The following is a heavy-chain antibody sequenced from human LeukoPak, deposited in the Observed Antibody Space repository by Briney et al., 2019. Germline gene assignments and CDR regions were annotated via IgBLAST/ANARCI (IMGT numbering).Heavy chain of an antibody. D-gene: IGHD3-22*01. J-gene: IGHJ4*02. Sequence: GGSLRLSCAASGFTFSSYAMSWVRQAPGKGLEWVSAISGSGGSTYYADSVKGRFTISRDNSKNTLYLQMNSLRAEDTAVYYCAKLTDSSGYYDVDYWGQGTLVTVSS. CDR2: ISGSGGST. CDR3: AKLTDSSGYYDVDY. CDR1: GFTFSSYA. V-gene: IGHV3-23*01.